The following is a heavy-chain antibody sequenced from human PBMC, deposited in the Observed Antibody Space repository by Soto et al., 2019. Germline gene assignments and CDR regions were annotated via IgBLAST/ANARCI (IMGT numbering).Heavy chain of an antibody. CDR1: AFSLSTSGVR. V-gene: IGHV2-70*04. J-gene: IGHJ4*02. Sequence: RRQTVTLTWTFSAFSLSTSGVRGRWILQPPGKALEWLARIDWDNDKFYSSSLKTRLTISKDTSNNQEVLKMTNMETVHTATYECARMGDCFNYFAYWGRGIPGTVSA. CDR2: IDWDNDK. CDR3: ARMGDCFNYFAY. D-gene: IGHD2-21*01.